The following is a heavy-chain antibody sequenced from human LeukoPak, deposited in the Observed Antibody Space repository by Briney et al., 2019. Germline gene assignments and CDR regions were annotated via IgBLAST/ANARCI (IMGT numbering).Heavy chain of an antibody. CDR2: IIPIFGTA. V-gene: IGHV1-69*01. CDR3: ARAEVVPAVRYYYYYMDV. D-gene: IGHD2-2*01. Sequence: XCKASGGTFSSYAISWVRQAPGQGLEWMGGIIPIFGTANYAQKFQGRVTITADESTSTAYMELSSLRSEDTAVYYCARAEVVPAVRYYYYYMDVWGKGTTVTVSS. CDR1: GGTFSSYA. J-gene: IGHJ6*03.